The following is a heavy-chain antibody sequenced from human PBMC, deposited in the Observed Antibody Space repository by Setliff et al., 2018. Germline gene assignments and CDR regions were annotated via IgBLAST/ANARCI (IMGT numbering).Heavy chain of an antibody. CDR1: GGSIGPHY. J-gene: IGHJ6*03. Sequence: LSLTCTVSGGSIGPHYWSWIRQAPGKGLEWIGHIFYSDTAKYNPSLERRAAISVDSSKNHFSLKLRSVTAAETAVYYCARDRATVIRGVTSFFYYYMDVRGGGTTVTVSS. CDR2: IFYSDTA. CDR3: ARDRATVIRGVTSFFYYYMDV. V-gene: IGHV4-59*11. D-gene: IGHD3-10*01.